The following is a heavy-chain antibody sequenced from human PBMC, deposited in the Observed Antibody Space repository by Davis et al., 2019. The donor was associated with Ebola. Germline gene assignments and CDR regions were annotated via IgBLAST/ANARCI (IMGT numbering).Heavy chain of an antibody. CDR2: ISYDGSNK. V-gene: IGHV3-30*03. J-gene: IGHJ3*02. CDR3: ASLSRFSAFDI. D-gene: IGHD3-3*01. CDR1: GFTFSSYG. Sequence: GGSLRLSCAASGFTFSSYGMHWVRQAPGKGLEWVAVISYDGSNKYYADSVKGRFTISRDNSKNTLYLQMNSLRAEDTAVYYCASLSRFSAFDIWGQGTMVTVSS.